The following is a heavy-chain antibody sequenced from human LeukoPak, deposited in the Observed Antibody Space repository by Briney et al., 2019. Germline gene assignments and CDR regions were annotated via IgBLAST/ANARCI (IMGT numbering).Heavy chain of an antibody. V-gene: IGHV1-69*13. CDR2: IIPIFGTA. Sequence: SVKVSCKASGGTFSSDAINWVRQAPGQGLEWIGGIIPIFGTANYAQKFQGRATITADESTSTAYMELSSLRSEDTAVYYCARNMFVGYYDSGGSDYWGQGTLVSVSS. CDR3: ARNMFVGYYDSGGSDY. J-gene: IGHJ4*02. D-gene: IGHD3-22*01. CDR1: GGTFSSDA.